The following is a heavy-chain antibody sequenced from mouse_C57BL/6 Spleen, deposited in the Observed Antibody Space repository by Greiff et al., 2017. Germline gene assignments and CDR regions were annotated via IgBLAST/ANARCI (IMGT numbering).Heavy chain of an antibody. CDR2: INPNYGTT. V-gene: IGHV1-39*01. CDR3: AGANRQLRPLDY. CDR1: GYSFTDYN. D-gene: IGHD3-2*02. Sequence: VHVKQSGPELVKPGASVKISCKASGYSFTDYNMNWVKQSNGKSLEWIGVINPNYGTTSYNQKFKGKATLTVAQSSSTAYMQLNSLTSEDSAVYYCAGANRQLRPLDYWGQGTSVTVSS. J-gene: IGHJ4*01.